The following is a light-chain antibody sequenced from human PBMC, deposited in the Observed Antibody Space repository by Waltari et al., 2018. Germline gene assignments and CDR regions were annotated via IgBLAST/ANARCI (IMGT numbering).Light chain of an antibody. CDR3: QVWDTTGDHVV. CDR2: DDR. V-gene: IGLV3-21*02. Sequence: SYVLTQPPSVSVPPGRPASITCAGNNIAAKSVHWYRQKPGQAPVLVVHDDRDRPSGTPERVSGSNSGNTATLTVSRVEAGDEAVYYCQVWDTTGDHVVFGGGTRLTVL. CDR1: NIAAKS. J-gene: IGLJ2*01.